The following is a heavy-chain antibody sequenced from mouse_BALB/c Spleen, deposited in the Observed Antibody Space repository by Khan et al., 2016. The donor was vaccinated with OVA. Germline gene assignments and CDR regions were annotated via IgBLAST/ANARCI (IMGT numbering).Heavy chain of an antibody. Sequence: QVQLQQSGPELVKPGASVKISCKASGFTFTDYYIHWVKQKPGQGLEWIGWIYPGSGNTKYNEKFKDMATLTVDTSSTTAYMQLSSLTSEYTAVYFCAKGGYYDNSLFDYWVQGTTLTVSS. CDR3: AKGGYYDNSLFDY. V-gene: IGHV1-84*02. J-gene: IGHJ2*01. CDR2: IYPGSGNT. D-gene: IGHD1-1*01. CDR1: GFTFTDYY.